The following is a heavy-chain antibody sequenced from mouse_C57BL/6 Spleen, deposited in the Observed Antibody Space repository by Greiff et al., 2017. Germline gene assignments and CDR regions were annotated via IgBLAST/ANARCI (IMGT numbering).Heavy chain of an antibody. D-gene: IGHD1-1*01. CDR3: ARRHYGSSFSWFAY. J-gene: IGHJ3*01. V-gene: IGHV1-47*01. CDR1: GYTFTTYP. CDR2: FHPYNDDT. Sequence: VQLVESGAELVKPGASVKMSCKASGYTFTTYPIEWMKQNHGESLEWIGNFHPYNDDTKYNEKFKGKATLTVEKSSSTVYLELSRLTSDDSAVYYCARRHYGSSFSWFAYWGQGTLVTVSA.